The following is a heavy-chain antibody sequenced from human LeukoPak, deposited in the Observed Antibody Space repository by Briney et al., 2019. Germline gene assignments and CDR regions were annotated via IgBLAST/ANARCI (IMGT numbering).Heavy chain of an antibody. Sequence: ASVKVSCKVSGYTLTELSMHWVRQAPGKGLERMGGFDPEDGETIYAQKLQGRVTMTTDTSTSTAYMELRSLRSDDTAVYYCARVRYSSGWYLWGQGTLVTVSS. CDR2: FDPEDGET. CDR1: GYTLTELS. V-gene: IGHV1-24*01. J-gene: IGHJ5*02. CDR3: ARVRYSSGWYL. D-gene: IGHD6-19*01.